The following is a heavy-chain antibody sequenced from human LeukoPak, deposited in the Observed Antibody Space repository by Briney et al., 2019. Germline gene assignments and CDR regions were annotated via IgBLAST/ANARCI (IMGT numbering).Heavy chain of an antibody. D-gene: IGHD4-23*01. CDR2: IIPLFGTA. J-gene: IGHJ3*02. V-gene: IGHV1-69*06. CDR1: GGTFSNFA. Sequence: GASVKVSCKASGGTFSNFAISWVRQAPGQGLEWMGGIIPLFGTANYGQKSQGRVTITADKSTSTAYMELSSLRSEDTAVYYCARGKGNENAFDIWGQGTMVTVSS. CDR3: ARGKGNENAFDI.